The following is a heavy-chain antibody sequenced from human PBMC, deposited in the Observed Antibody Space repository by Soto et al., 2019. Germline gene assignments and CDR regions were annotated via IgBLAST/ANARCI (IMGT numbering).Heavy chain of an antibody. Sequence: VQLIQSGGGVVQPGRSLRLSCAASGFTFSDYSLHWVRQAPGKGLQWVALISYDGNKKDYADSVNGRFSVSRDNSRNTLYLQVNRPIPEDTAVYYCARYGSPYGEPHDAFDIWGQGTLVTVSS. V-gene: IGHV3-30-3*01. CDR2: ISYDGNKK. CDR3: ARYGSPYGEPHDAFDI. J-gene: IGHJ3*02. CDR1: GFTFSDYS. D-gene: IGHD4-17*01.